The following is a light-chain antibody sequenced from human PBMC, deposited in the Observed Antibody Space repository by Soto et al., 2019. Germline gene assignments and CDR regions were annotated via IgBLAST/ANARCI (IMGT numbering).Light chain of an antibody. CDR3: SSFTIRSTLL. J-gene: IGLJ3*02. V-gene: IGLV2-14*02. CDR2: EAT. Sequence: QSALTQPASVSGSPGQSITISCTGTSSDVGAYDLVSWYQHHPGKVPKLIIYEATKWPSGVSHRFSGSKSGSTASLTISGLQAEDEADYYCSSFTIRSTLLFGGGTKLTVL. CDR1: SSDVGAYDL.